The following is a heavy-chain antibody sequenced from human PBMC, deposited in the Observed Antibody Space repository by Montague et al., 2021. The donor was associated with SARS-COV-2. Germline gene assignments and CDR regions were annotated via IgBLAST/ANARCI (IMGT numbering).Heavy chain of an antibody. CDR2: IYHAGYI. Sequence: SETLSLTCTVFGYSISSGYFWAWLRQPPGKGLEWIGSIYHAGYIHYNPSLKSRVSISIDTSRNQISLRVTDVAAADTAVYYCARAPCVGDCNFLAIWFDPWGQGTLVSVSS. D-gene: IGHD2-21*02. J-gene: IGHJ5*02. V-gene: IGHV4-38-2*02. CDR1: GYSISSGYF. CDR3: ARAPCVGDCNFLAIWFDP.